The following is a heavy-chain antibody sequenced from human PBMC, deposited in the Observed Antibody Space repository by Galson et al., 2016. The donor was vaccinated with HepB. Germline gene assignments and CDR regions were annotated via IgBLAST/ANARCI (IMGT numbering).Heavy chain of an antibody. V-gene: IGHV3-7*03. Sequence: SLRLSCAASRFTFSSYGMAWVRHTPSKGLEWVANIKQDGSEEYYVDSVKGRFTISRDNAKNSLYLQMNSLRAEDTAVYYCARDFLFAHDLWGPGTLVTVSS. CDR2: IKQDGSEE. CDR1: RFTFSSYG. D-gene: IGHD3-3*01. CDR3: ARDFLFAHDL. J-gene: IGHJ5*02.